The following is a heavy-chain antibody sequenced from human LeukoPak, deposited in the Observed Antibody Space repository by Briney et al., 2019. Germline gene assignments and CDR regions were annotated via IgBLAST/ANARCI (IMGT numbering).Heavy chain of an antibody. V-gene: IGHV4-4*07. CDR2: IYTSGST. CDR3: ARDGGPLGYSSSWLDAFDI. CDR1: GGSISSYY. D-gene: IGHD6-13*01. J-gene: IGHJ3*02. Sequence: SETLSLTCIVSGGSISSYYWSWIRQPAGKGLEWIGRIYTSGSTNYNPSLKSRVTMSVDTSKNQFSLKLSSVTAADTAVHYCARDGGPLGYSSSWLDAFDIWGQGTMVTVSS.